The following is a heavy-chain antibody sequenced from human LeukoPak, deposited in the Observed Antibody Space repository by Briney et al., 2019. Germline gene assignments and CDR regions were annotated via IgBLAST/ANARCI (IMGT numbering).Heavy chain of an antibody. Sequence: SETLSLTCAVYGGSFSGYYWSWIRQPPGKRLEWIGEINHSGSTNYNPSLKSRVTISVDTSKNQFSLKLSSVTAADTAVYYCARHSVIAAARSIWGQGTMVTVSS. V-gene: IGHV4-34*01. CDR3: ARHSVIAAARSI. CDR2: INHSGST. D-gene: IGHD6-13*01. J-gene: IGHJ3*02. CDR1: GGSFSGYY.